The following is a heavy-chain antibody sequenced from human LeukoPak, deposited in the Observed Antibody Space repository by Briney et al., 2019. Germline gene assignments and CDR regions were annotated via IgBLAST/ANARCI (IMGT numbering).Heavy chain of an antibody. CDR2: ISGSGDST. Sequence: PGGSLRLSCAASGFTFSNYAMRWVRQAPGKGLEWVSGISGSGDSTYYADSVKGRFTISRDNSKHTLYLQMNSLRAEDTAVYYCAKDRGPTTYYDFWSGYYFSDALDIWGQGTMVTVSS. CDR1: GFTFSNYA. V-gene: IGHV3-23*01. J-gene: IGHJ3*02. D-gene: IGHD3-3*01. CDR3: AKDRGPTTYYDFWSGYYFSDALDI.